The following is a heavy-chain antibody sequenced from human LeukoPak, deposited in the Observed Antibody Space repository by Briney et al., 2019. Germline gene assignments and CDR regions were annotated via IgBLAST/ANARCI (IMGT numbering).Heavy chain of an antibody. CDR1: GFAFNTYW. J-gene: IGHJ4*02. CDR3: ARDRDGKDY. V-gene: IGHV3-7*03. CDR2: IGQDGTEK. Sequence: PGGSLRLSCAASGFAFNTYWMSWVRPAPGKGLEWVANIGQDGTEKHHVDSVRGRFTISRDNAKNSVFLQMNSLRAEDTAVYYCARDRDGKDYWGQGTLVTVSS. D-gene: IGHD1-1*01.